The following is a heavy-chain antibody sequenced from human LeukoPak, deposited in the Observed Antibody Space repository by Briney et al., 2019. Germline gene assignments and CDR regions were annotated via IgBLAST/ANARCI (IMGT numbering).Heavy chain of an antibody. Sequence: SETLSLTCTVSGGSISSGPYYWGWIRQPPGKGLEWIGNIYYGENTYYNPSLKSRVTISIDTSKNQFYLKLSSLTSADTAVYFCARRDDSSGYHKIFDYWGPGTLVTVSS. D-gene: IGHD3-22*01. CDR3: ARRDDSSGYHKIFDY. CDR1: GGSISSGPYY. V-gene: IGHV4-39*01. CDR2: IYYGENT. J-gene: IGHJ4*02.